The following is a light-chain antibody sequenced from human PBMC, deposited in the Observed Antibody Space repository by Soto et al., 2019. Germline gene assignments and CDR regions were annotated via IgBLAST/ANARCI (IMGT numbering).Light chain of an antibody. J-gene: IGKJ5*01. CDR1: QSVSSY. Sequence: EVVMTQSPATLSVSPGERATLSCRASQSVSSYLAWCQQKPGQAPRLVIYAASTRATGIPDRFSGSVSGTEFTLTISSLQSEDFAVYYCQQYNEWPPFTFGQGTRLEIK. V-gene: IGKV3-15*01. CDR2: AAS. CDR3: QQYNEWPPFT.